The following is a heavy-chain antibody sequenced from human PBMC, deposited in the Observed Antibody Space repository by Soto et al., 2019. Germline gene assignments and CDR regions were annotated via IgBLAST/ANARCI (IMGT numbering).Heavy chain of an antibody. V-gene: IGHV2-5*02. CDR3: AHSPLRYDFRSGSYPGWWES. J-gene: IGHJ5*02. D-gene: IGHD3-3*01. CDR1: GFSLSTSGVG. CDR2: IYWDDDK. Sequence: QITLKESGPTLVKPTQTLTLTCTFSGFSLSTSGVGVNWIRQSPGKALEWLAVIYWDDDKTYSPSLKSRLTITKDTSKNQVVLTMTNMDPVDTATYYGAHSPLRYDFRSGSYPGWWESWGQGTLVTVSS.